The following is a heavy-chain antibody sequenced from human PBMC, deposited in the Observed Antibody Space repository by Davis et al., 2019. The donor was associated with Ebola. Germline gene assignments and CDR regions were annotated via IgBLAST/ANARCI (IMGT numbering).Heavy chain of an antibody. CDR2: ISNDGSNQ. Sequence: PGGSLRLSCAASGFIFSDYGMHWVRQAPGKGLEWVAVISNDGSNQYNADSVKGRITISRDNSKNTVYLQMNSLRAEDTAVYYCARGSRNMDVWGQGTTVTVSS. V-gene: IGHV3-30*03. CDR3: ARGSRNMDV. CDR1: GFIFSDYG. J-gene: IGHJ6*02.